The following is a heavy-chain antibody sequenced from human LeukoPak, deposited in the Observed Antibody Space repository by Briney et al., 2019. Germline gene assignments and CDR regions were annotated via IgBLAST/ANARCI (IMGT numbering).Heavy chain of an antibody. D-gene: IGHD4-17*01. CDR1: GGPISSHY. CDR2: IHYNGIT. Sequence: PSETLSLTCTVSGGPISSHYWSWIRQPPGKGLEWIGYIHYNGITNYNPSLRSRVTMSVDTSKDQFSLRLSSVTAVDTAVYYCARGTVTIDYFDYWGQGALVTVSS. CDR3: ARGTVTIDYFDY. V-gene: IGHV4-59*11. J-gene: IGHJ4*02.